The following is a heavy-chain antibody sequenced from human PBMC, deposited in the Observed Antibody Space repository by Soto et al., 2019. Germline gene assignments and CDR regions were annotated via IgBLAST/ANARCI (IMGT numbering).Heavy chain of an antibody. J-gene: IGHJ6*02. V-gene: IGHV4-34*01. CDR2: INHSGST. CDR3: ARGTRSGIYYYYGMDV. D-gene: IGHD3-10*01. Sequence: SETLSLTCAVYGGSFSGYYWSWIRQPPGKGLEWIGEINHSGSTNYNPSLKSRVTISVDTSKNQFSLKLSSVTAADTAVYYCARGTRSGIYYYYGMDVWGQGTTVTVSS. CDR1: GGSFSGYY.